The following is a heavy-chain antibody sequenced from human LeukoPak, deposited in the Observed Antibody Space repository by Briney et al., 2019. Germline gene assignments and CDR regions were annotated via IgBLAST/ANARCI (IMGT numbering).Heavy chain of an antibody. J-gene: IGHJ3*02. V-gene: IGHV2-5*08. Sequence: TLSLTCTVSGGSISTYYWSWIRQPPGKALEWLALIYWDDDKRYSPSLKSRLTITKDTSKNQVVLTMTNMDPVDTATYYCAHRRFDTAMADDAFDIWGQGTIVTVSS. CDR2: IYWDDDK. D-gene: IGHD5-18*01. CDR3: AHRRFDTAMADDAFDI. CDR1: GGSISTYYW.